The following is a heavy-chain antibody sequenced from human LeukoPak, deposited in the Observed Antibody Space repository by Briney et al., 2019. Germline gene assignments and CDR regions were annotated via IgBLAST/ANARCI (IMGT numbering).Heavy chain of an antibody. Sequence: PGGSLRLSCAASGFTFSNYDMHWVRQAPGKGLEWASAISSSSSYIYYADSIKGRLTISRDNAENSLYLQMNSLRAVDTAVYFCARGEEKATITALDSWGQGTLVTVSS. D-gene: IGHD5-24*01. CDR1: GFTFSNYD. CDR3: ARGEEKATITALDS. CDR2: ISSSSSYI. V-gene: IGHV3-21*01. J-gene: IGHJ4*02.